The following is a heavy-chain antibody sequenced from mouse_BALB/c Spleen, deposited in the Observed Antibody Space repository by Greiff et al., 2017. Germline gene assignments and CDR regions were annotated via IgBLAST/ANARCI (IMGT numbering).Heavy chain of an antibody. V-gene: IGHV5-17*02. J-gene: IGHJ3*01. CDR2: ISSGSSTI. CDR1: GFTFSSFG. D-gene: IGHD2-4*01. Sequence: VQLKESGGGLVQPGGSRKLSCAASGFTFSSFGMHWVRQAPEKGLEWVAYISSGSSTICYADTVKGRFTISRDNPKNTLFLQMTSLRSEDTAMYYCAIYYDFSWFAYWGQGTLVTVSA. CDR3: AIYYDFSWFAY.